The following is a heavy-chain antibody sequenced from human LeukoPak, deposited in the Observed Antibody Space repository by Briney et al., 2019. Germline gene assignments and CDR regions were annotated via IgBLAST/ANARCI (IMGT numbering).Heavy chain of an antibody. J-gene: IGHJ6*02. D-gene: IGHD3-22*01. CDR1: GFTFSSCG. V-gene: IGHV3-21*01. Sequence: GGSLRLSCAASGFTFSSCGMHWVRQAPGKGLEWVSFISSTGGNTDYADSVKGRFTISRDNAKNTLYLQMNSLRAEDTAVYYCARSHYYDSSGYYYYYYGLDVWGQGTTVTVSS. CDR2: ISSTGGNT. CDR3: ARSHYYDSSGYYYYYYGLDV.